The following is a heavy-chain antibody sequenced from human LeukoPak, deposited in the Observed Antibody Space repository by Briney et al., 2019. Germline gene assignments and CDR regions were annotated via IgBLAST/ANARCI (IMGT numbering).Heavy chain of an antibody. J-gene: IGHJ4*02. CDR1: GYTFTSYG. Sequence: ASVKVSCKASGYTFTSYGISWVRQAPGQGLEWMGGIIPIFGTANYAQKFQGRVTITADESTSTAYMELSSLRSEDTAVYYCARGRAVRGGDNDYWGQGTLVTVSS. CDR3: ARGRAVRGGDNDY. V-gene: IGHV1-69*13. D-gene: IGHD3-10*01. CDR2: IIPIFGTA.